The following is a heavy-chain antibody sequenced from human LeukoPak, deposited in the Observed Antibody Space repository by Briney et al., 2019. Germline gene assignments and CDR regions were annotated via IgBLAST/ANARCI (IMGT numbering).Heavy chain of an antibody. J-gene: IGHJ4*02. CDR1: GGSFSGYY. V-gene: IGHV4-34*01. CDR3: ARLGYGDYDY. D-gene: IGHD4-17*01. CDR2: INHSGST. Sequence: SETLSLTCAVYGGSFSGYYWSWIRQPPGKGLEWIGEINHSGSTNYNPSLKSRVTISVDTSKNQFSLKLSSVTAADTAVYYCARLGYGDYDYWGQGTLVTVSS.